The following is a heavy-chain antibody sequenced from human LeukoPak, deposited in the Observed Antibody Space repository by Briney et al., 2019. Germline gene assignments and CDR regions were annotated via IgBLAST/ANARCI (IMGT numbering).Heavy chain of an antibody. Sequence: GGSLRLSCAASGFTFSRYSMNWVRQAPGKGLEWGSYISSSTTIYYSDSVKGRFTISRENTRSSLYLQMNSLRDEDTAVYYCLGQFWEWDYFDYWGQGTLVTVSS. CDR1: GFTFSRYS. CDR3: LGQFWEWDYFDY. V-gene: IGHV3-48*02. CDR2: ISSSTTI. J-gene: IGHJ4*02. D-gene: IGHD3-10*01.